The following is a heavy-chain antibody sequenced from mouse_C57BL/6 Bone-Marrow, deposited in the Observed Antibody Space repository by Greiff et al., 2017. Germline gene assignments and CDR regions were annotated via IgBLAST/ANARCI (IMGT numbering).Heavy chain of an antibody. D-gene: IGHD2-3*01. J-gene: IGHJ3*01. CDR3: ARETYDGSFAY. CDR1: GYTFTDYY. Sequence: EVQLQQSGPVLVKPGASVKMSCKASGYTFTDYYMNWVKPSHGKSLEWIGVINPYNGGTSYNQKFKGKATLTVDKSSSTAYMELNSLTSEDSAVXYCARETYDGSFAYWGQGTLVTVSA. CDR2: INPYNGGT. V-gene: IGHV1-19*01.